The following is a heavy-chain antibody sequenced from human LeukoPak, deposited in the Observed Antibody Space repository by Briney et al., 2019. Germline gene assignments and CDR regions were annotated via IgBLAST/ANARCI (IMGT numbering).Heavy chain of an antibody. CDR1: GGSISSGDYY. CDR3: ARVYYHDNSATIKYFDS. V-gene: IGHV4-30-4*01. D-gene: IGHD3-22*01. J-gene: IGHJ4*02. Sequence: SETLSLTCTVSGGSISSGDYYWSWIRQPPGKGLEWIGYIYYSGSTYYNPSLKSRVTISADTSKNQFSLKLSAVTAADTAVYYCARVYYHDNSATIKYFDSWGQGTLVAVSS. CDR2: IYYSGST.